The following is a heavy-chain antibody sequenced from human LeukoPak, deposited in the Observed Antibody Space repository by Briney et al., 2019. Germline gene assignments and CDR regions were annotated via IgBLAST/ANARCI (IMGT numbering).Heavy chain of an antibody. Sequence: GGSLRLSGAASGFTFSSYAMSWVRQAPGKGLEWVSAIIGGGGSKYYADSVKGRFTISRDNSKNTLYLQMNSLRAEDTAVYYCAKDRKDIVVVPAASWSWFDPWGQGTLVTVSS. CDR3: AKDRKDIVVVPAASWSWFDP. CDR1: GFTFSSYA. J-gene: IGHJ5*02. D-gene: IGHD2-2*01. CDR2: IIGGGGSK. V-gene: IGHV3-23*01.